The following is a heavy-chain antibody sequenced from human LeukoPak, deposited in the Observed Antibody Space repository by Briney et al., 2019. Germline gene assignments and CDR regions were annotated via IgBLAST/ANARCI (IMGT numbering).Heavy chain of an antibody. J-gene: IGHJ4*02. Sequence: GGSLRLSCAASGFTFSSYAMSWVRQPPGKGLQWVSTISSSGDSTDSADSVRGRLTISRDNSKNTLYLQMNSLRAEDTAVYYCAKGAYSYGYLFDYWGQGTLVTVPS. D-gene: IGHD5-18*01. V-gene: IGHV3-23*01. CDR3: AKGAYSYGYLFDY. CDR1: GFTFSSYA. CDR2: ISSSGDST.